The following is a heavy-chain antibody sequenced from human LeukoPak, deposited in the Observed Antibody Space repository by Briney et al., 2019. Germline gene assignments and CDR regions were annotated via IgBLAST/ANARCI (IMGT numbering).Heavy chain of an antibody. J-gene: IGHJ4*02. CDR3: VRDAVGSTPFDY. V-gene: IGHV3-74*01. D-gene: IGHD1-26*01. CDR2: IKTDGASI. Sequence: GGSLRLSCAASGFTFSNDWMHWVRQAPGKGLVWLSGIKTDGASIGYADSVKGRFTISRDNAKNTLYLETNSLRAEDTAVYYCVRDAVGSTPFDYWGQRTLVTVSS. CDR1: GFTFSNDW.